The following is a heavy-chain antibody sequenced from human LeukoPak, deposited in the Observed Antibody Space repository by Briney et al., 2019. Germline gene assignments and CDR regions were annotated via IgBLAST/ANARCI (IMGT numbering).Heavy chain of an antibody. D-gene: IGHD6-25*01. J-gene: IGHJ6*03. CDR1: GFTFTYCS. V-gene: IGHV3-21*06. CDR3: ARDGSGFYLYNYMDV. CDR2: ISTVSTYT. Sequence: PGGSLRLSCAPSGFTFTYCSMNWVRQAPGKGLEWVASISTVSTYTFYADSVKGRFSISRDNVRNLLYLQMSSLGAEDTAVYYCARDGSGFYLYNYMDVWGKGTTVTVSS.